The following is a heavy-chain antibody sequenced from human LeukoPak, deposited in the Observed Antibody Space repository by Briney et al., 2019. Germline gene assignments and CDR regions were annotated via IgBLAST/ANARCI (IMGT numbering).Heavy chain of an antibody. CDR3: ARQIASAGTAGFDF. CDR2: IYSTVST. V-gene: IGHV4-4*07. J-gene: IGHJ4*02. CDR1: GGSISSYY. Sequence: SETLSLTCTVSGGSISSYYWSWIRQPAGKGLEWIGRIYSTVSTNYNPSLKSRVTMPVDTSKNQFSLRLRSVTAAETDVYYCARQIASAGTAGFDFWGQGALVTVSS. D-gene: IGHD6-13*01.